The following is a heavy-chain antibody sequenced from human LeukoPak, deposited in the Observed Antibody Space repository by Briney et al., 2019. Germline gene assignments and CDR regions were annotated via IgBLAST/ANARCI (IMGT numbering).Heavy chain of an antibody. CDR2: ISGSGGST. V-gene: IGHV3-23*01. CDR1: GIILSDNF. Sequence: PGGSLRLSCAASGIILSDNFMSWVRQAPGKGLEWVSAISGSGGSTYYADSVKGRFTISRDNSKNTLYLQMNSLRAEDTAVYYCAKVGSGYITYWGQGTLVTVSS. D-gene: IGHD3-22*01. J-gene: IGHJ4*02. CDR3: AKVGSGYITY.